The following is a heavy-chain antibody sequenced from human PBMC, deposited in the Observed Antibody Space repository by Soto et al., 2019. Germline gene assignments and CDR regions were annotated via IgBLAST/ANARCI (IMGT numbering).Heavy chain of an antibody. Sequence: PGGSLRLSCVGSGFTFSQYWMTWVRQAPGMGLEWVARIKGDGSEMYCVDSVKGRFSISRDNAKDSLYLQMNDLRTEDTAVYYCASRMPDSYYLGVFDWWGRGTLVTVS. J-gene: IGHJ4*02. CDR1: GFTFSQYW. CDR2: IKGDGSEM. D-gene: IGHD3-10*01. CDR3: ASRMPDSYYLGVFDW. V-gene: IGHV3-7*03.